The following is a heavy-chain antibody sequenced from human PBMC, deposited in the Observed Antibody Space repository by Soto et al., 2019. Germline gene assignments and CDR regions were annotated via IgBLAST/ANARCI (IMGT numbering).Heavy chain of an antibody. J-gene: IGHJ4*02. D-gene: IGHD3-3*01. Sequence: GGSLRLSCAASGFTFSNAWMSWVRQAPGKGLEWVGRIKSKTDGGTTDYAAPVKGRFTISRDDSKNTLYLQMNSLKTEDTAVYYCTAYDFWSGYYTDYWGQGTLVTSPQ. CDR2: IKSKTDGGTT. CDR1: GFTFSNAW. CDR3: TAYDFWSGYYTDY. V-gene: IGHV3-15*01.